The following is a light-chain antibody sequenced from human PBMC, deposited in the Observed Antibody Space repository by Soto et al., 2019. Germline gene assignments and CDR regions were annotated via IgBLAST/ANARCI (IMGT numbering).Light chain of an antibody. J-gene: IGKJ5*01. Sequence: IVLTPSPANLSLSPGESAPLSRRATRSVRSYLAWYQQKPGQAPRLLIYDASSRATGIPDRFSGSGSGTYFTLTISRMEPEYFAVYYCQRYGSSSTFGQGTRLEIK. CDR1: RSVRSY. CDR3: QRYGSSST. CDR2: DAS. V-gene: IGKV3-20*01.